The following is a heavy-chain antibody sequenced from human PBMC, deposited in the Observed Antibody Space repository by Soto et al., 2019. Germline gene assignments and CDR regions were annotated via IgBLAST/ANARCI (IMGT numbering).Heavy chain of an antibody. J-gene: IGHJ3*02. V-gene: IGHV1-69*06. Sequence: SVKVSCKASGGTFSSYAISWVRPAPGQGLEWMGGIIPIFGTANYAQKFQGRVTITADKSTSTAYMELSSLRSEDTAVYYCARDEGGSYWANAFDIWGQGTMVTVSS. D-gene: IGHD1-26*01. CDR1: GGTFSSYA. CDR2: IIPIFGTA. CDR3: ARDEGGSYWANAFDI.